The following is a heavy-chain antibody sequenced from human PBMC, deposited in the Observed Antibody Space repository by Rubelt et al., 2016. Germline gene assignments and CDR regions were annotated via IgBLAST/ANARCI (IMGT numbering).Heavy chain of an antibody. J-gene: IGHJ4*02. V-gene: IGHV3-15*07. CDR2: IKSKNDGGTT. CDR3: TTDTAMDNDFDY. CDR1: GFTFSNAW. D-gene: IGHD5-18*01. Sequence: EVQLVESGGGLVKPGGSLRLSCAASGFTFSNAWMNWVRQAPGKGLEWVGRIKSKNDGGTTDYAAPVKGRFTISRDDSKNTLYLQMNSLKTEDTAVYYCTTDTAMDNDFDYWGQGTLVTVSS.